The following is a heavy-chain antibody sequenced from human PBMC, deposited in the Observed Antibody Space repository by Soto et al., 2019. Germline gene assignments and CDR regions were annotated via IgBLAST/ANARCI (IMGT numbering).Heavy chain of an antibody. D-gene: IGHD6-13*01. Sequence: QVQLQESGPGLVKPSETLSLTCTVSGGSISSYYWSWIRQPPGKGLEWIGYIYYSGSTNYNPSLKSRVTISVDTSKNQFSLKLSSVTAADTAVYYCARDRHIAADGFDYWGQGTLVTVSS. V-gene: IGHV4-59*01. CDR1: GGSISSYY. CDR3: ARDRHIAADGFDY. J-gene: IGHJ4*02. CDR2: IYYSGST.